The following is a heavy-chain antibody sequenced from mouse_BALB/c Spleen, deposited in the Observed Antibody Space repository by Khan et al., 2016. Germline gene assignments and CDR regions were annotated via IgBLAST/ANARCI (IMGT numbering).Heavy chain of an antibody. CDR1: GDSITSGY. D-gene: IGHD2-3*01. J-gene: IGHJ2*01. CDR3: ATYDGYLIDY. V-gene: IGHV3-8*02. CDR2: ISYSGST. Sequence: EVQLQESGPSLVQPSQTLSLTCSVTGDSITSGYWTWIRKFPGNKLEYMGYISYSGSTYYNPSLKSRISITRDTSKNKNYLQLNSVTTEDTAIYYCATYDGYLIDYWGQGTTLTVSS.